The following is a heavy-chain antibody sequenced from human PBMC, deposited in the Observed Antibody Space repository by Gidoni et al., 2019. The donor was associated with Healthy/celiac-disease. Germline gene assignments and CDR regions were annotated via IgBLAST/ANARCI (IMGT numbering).Heavy chain of an antibody. V-gene: IGHV3-33*01. J-gene: IGHJ6*02. Sequence: QVQLLESGGGVVQPGRSLRLSCAASGFTFSRYGMHWVRQAPGKGLEWVAVIWYDVSNKYYADSVKGRLTISRDNSKNTLYLQMNSRRAEDTAVYYCARDDPPYYYYGMDVWGQGTTVTVSS. CDR3: ARDDPPYYYYGMDV. CDR2: IWYDVSNK. CDR1: GFTFSRYG.